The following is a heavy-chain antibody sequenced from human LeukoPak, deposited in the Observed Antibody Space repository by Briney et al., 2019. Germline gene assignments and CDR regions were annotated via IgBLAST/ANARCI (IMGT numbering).Heavy chain of an antibody. Sequence: GGSLRLSCAASRFTFSSYWMHWVRQAPGKGLEWVSGISPSGGITYYTDSVKGRFTISRDNSKNTQSLQMNSLRAEDTAVYYCAKDDDWGRYKHWGQGTLVTVSS. V-gene: IGHV3-23*01. CDR3: AKDDDWGRYKH. CDR2: ISPSGGIT. J-gene: IGHJ1*01. D-gene: IGHD3-16*01. CDR1: RFTFSSYW.